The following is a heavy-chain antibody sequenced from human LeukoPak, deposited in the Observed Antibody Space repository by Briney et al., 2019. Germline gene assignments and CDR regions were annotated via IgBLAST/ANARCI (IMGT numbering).Heavy chain of an antibody. J-gene: IGHJ6*02. CDR1: GYSFTSYW. D-gene: IGHD6-19*01. Sequence: GESLQISCKGSGYSFTSYWIGWVRQMPGKGLEWMGIIYPGDSDTRYSPSFQGQVTISADKSISTAYLQWSSLKASDTAMYYCARILAVAGTGYYYYYGMDVWGQGTTATVSS. CDR2: IYPGDSDT. CDR3: ARILAVAGTGYYYYYGMDV. V-gene: IGHV5-51*01.